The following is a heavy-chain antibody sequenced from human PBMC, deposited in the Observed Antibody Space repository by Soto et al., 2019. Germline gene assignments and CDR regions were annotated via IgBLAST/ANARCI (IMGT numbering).Heavy chain of an antibody. CDR3: ARDILRFLEWSILDASDI. J-gene: IGHJ3*02. CDR1: GYTFTSYD. Sequence: ASVKVSCKASGYTFTSYDINWVRQATGQGLEWMGWMNPNSGNTGYAQKFQGRVTMTRNTSISTAYMELRSLRSDDTAVYYCARDILRFLEWSILDASDIWGQGTMVTVSS. CDR2: MNPNSGNT. V-gene: IGHV1-8*01. D-gene: IGHD3-3*01.